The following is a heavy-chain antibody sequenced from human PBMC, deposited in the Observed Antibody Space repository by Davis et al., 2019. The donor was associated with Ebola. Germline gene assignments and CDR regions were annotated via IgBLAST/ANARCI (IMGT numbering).Heavy chain of an antibody. CDR3: ARTRYYDFWSGYYVKGLWNWFDP. Sequence: SGPTLVKPTETLTLTCTVSGFSLSNARMGVSWIRQPPGKALEWLAHIFSNDEKSYSTSLKSRLTISKDTSKSQVVLTMTNMDPVDTATYYCARTRYYDFWSGYYVKGLWNWFDPWGQGTLVAVSS. CDR2: IFSNDEK. CDR1: GFSLSNARMG. V-gene: IGHV2-26*01. D-gene: IGHD3-3*01. J-gene: IGHJ5*02.